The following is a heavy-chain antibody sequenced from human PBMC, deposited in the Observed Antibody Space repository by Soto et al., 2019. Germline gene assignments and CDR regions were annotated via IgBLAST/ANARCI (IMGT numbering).Heavy chain of an antibody. V-gene: IGHV3-74*01. D-gene: IGHD5-12*01. J-gene: IGHJ4*02. Sequence: GGSLRLSCAASGFTFTSYWMHWVRQAPGERLVWVSRISSDGTTTSYADSVKGRFTISRDNAKNSLSLQMNSLRAEDTAVYYCASRGRWLQFDFFDYWGQGTLVTVSS. CDR1: GFTFTSYW. CDR3: ASRGRWLQFDFFDY. CDR2: ISSDGTTT.